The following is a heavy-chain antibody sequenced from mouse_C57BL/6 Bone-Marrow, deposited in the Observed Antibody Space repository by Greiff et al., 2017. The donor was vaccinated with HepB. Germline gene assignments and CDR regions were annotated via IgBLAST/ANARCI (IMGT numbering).Heavy chain of an antibody. V-gene: IGHV5-6*01. CDR1: GFTFSSYG. D-gene: IGHD2-4*01. Sequence: EVHLVESGGDLVKPGGSLKLSCAASGFTFSSYGMSWVRQTPDKRLEWVATISRGGSYTYYPDSVKGRFTISRDNAKNTLYLQMSSLKSEDTAMYYCAREIDYDYDKDYFDYWGQGTTLTVSS. J-gene: IGHJ2*01. CDR3: AREIDYDYDKDYFDY. CDR2: ISRGGSYT.